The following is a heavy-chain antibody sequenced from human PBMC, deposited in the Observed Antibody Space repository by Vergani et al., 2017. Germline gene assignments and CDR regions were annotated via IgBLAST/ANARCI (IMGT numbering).Heavy chain of an antibody. CDR1: GFTFDDYA. V-gene: IGHV3-74*02. CDR2: INSDGSST. J-gene: IGHJ3*02. D-gene: IGHD3-10*01. Sequence: EVQLVESGGVVVQPGGSLRLSCAASGFTFDDYAMHWVRQAPGKGLEWVSRINSDGSSTSYADSVTGRFTISRDNAKNTLYLQMNSLRAEDTAVYYCARGAPITMVRGVIINDAFDIWGQGTMVTVSS. CDR3: ARGAPITMVRGVIINDAFDI.